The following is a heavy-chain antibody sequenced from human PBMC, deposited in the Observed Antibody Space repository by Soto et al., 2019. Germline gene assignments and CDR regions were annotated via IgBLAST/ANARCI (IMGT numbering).Heavy chain of an antibody. D-gene: IGHD3-10*01. CDR1: GFTFSNYV. CDR2: FIDSSGST. V-gene: IGHV3-23*01. Sequence: GGSLRLSCAASGFTFSNYVMSWVRQSPGKGLEWVSSFIDSSGSTYYADSVRGRFTISRDNSKNTLYLQMSSLGVEDTAVYYCATKIRGPNFPYYRGQGTQVTVSS. J-gene: IGHJ4*02. CDR3: ATKIRGPNFPYY.